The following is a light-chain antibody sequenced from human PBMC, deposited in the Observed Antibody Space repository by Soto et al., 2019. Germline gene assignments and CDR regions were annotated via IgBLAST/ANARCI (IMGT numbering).Light chain of an antibody. CDR3: QQYNSYSPLT. Sequence: DIQMTQSPSTLSGSVGDRVTITCRDSQTISSWLAWYQQQPGKAPKLLIYAASSLQSGVPSRFSGSGSGTEFTRTISSLQPDDFATYYCQQYNSYSPLTFGGGTKVDI. CDR2: AAS. V-gene: IGKV1-5*01. CDR1: QTISSW. J-gene: IGKJ4*01.